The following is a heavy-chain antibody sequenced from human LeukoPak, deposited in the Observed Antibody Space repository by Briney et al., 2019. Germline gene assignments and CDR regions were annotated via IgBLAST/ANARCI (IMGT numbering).Heavy chain of an antibody. D-gene: IGHD3-22*01. J-gene: IGHJ4*02. Sequence: KAGESLKISCKGSGYSFTNYWIGWVRQMPGKGLEWMGIIYPGDSDTRYSPSSQGQVTISADKSIGTAYLQWGSLKASDTAMYYCARRADSSAYYTYWGQGTLVTVFS. CDR1: GYSFTNYW. CDR3: ARRADSSAYYTY. CDR2: IYPGDSDT. V-gene: IGHV5-51*01.